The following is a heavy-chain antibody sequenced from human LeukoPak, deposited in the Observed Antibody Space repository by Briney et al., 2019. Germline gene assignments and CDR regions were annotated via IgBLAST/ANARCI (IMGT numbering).Heavy chain of an antibody. CDR1: GYTLTELS. J-gene: IGHJ3*02. Sequence: ASVKVSCKVSGYTLTELSMHWVRQAPGKGLEWMGGFDPEDGETIYAQKFQGRVTMTEDTSTDTAYMELSSLRSEDTAVYYCAKDTGSPADAITMEDNAFDIWGQGTMVTVSS. CDR3: AKDTGSPADAITMEDNAFDI. D-gene: IGHD3-3*01. CDR2: FDPEDGET. V-gene: IGHV1-24*01.